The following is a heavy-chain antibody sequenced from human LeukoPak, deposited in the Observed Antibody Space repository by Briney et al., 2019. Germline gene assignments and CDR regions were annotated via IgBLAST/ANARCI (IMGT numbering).Heavy chain of an antibody. CDR1: GFTFSSYA. CDR2: ISGSGGST. Sequence: GGSLRLSCAASGFTFSSYAMSGVRQAPGKGVEWVSGISGSGGSTYYADSVKGRFTISRDNSKNTLYLQMNSPRAEDTAVYYCAILPGYSSSWYEVDYWGQGTLVTASS. CDR3: AILPGYSSSWYEVDY. V-gene: IGHV3-23*01. D-gene: IGHD6-13*01. J-gene: IGHJ4*02.